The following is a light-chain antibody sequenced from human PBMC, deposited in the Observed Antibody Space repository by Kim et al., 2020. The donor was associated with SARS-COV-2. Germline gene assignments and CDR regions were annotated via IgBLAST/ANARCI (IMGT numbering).Light chain of an antibody. V-gene: IGKV1-9*01. Sequence: SVGDRATITCRASQGVGSFLAWYQQKPGKAPKLLIYGASTLQSGVPSRFSGSGSGTEFTLTISSLQPEDFATYYCQQLNSYPRLTFGGGTKVDIK. CDR2: GAS. J-gene: IGKJ4*01. CDR1: QGVGSF. CDR3: QQLNSYPRLT.